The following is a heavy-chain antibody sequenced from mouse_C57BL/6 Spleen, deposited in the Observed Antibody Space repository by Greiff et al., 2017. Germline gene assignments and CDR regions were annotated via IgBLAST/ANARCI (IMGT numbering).Heavy chain of an antibody. CDR2: INTGSGGT. CDR3: ARSGDYDEYAMDY. D-gene: IGHD2-4*01. V-gene: IGHV1-54*01. J-gene: IGHJ4*01. Sequence: VQLQQSGAELVRPGTSVKVSCKASGYAFTNYSIEWVKQRPGQGLEWIGVINTGSGGTNYNDKFKGKATLTADKSSSTAYMQLSSLTSEDSAVYFCARSGDYDEYAMDYRGQGTPVTVSS. CDR1: GYAFTNYS.